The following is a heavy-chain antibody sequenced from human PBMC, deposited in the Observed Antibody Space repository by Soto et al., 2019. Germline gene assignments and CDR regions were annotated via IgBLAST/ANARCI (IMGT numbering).Heavy chain of an antibody. CDR3: AIAGGYYDSSGYYQAAFDI. D-gene: IGHD3-22*01. Sequence: QVQLVQSGAEVKKPGSSVKVSCKASGGTFSSYAISWVRQAPGQGLEWMGEIIPIFGTANYAQKFQDRVTITEDKSTSTAYMELSSVRSEDTAVYYCAIAGGYYDSSGYYQAAFDIWGQGGMVTVSS. J-gene: IGHJ3*02. V-gene: IGHV1-69*06. CDR2: IIPIFGTA. CDR1: GGTFSSYA.